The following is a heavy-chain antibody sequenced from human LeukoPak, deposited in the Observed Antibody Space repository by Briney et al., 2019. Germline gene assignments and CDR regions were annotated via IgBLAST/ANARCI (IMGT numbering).Heavy chain of an antibody. D-gene: IGHD6-13*01. V-gene: IGHV1-2*02. CDR3: ATDPLPGGIAAAGDDAFDI. Sequence: ASVKVSCKASGYTFTGYYMHWVRQAPGQGLEWMGWINPNSGGTNYAQKFQGRVTMTRDTSISTAYMELSRLRSDDTAVYYCATDPLPGGIAAAGDDAFDIWGQGTMVTVSS. CDR2: INPNSGGT. J-gene: IGHJ3*02. CDR1: GYTFTGYY.